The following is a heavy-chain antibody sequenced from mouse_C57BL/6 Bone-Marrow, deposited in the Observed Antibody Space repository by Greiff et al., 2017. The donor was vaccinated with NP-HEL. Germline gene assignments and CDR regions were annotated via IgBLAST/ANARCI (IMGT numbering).Heavy chain of an antibody. D-gene: IGHD3-2*01. J-gene: IGHJ1*03. Sequence: QVQLQQPGAELVMPGASVKLSCKASGYTFTSYWMHWVKQRPGQGLEWIGEIDPSDSYTNYNQKFKGKSTLTVDKSSSTAYMQLSSLTSEDSAVYYCARRRHWYFDVWGTGTTVTVSS. CDR2: IDPSDSYT. CDR1: GYTFTSYW. V-gene: IGHV1-69*01. CDR3: ARRRHWYFDV.